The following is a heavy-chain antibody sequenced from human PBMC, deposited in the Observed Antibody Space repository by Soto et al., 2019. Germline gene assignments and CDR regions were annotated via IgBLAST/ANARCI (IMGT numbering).Heavy chain of an antibody. CDR3: AHSRNYDFWSGSLYYFDY. Sequence: SGPTLVNPTQTLTLTCTFSGFSLSTSGVGVGWIRQPPGKALEWLALIYWDDDKRYSPSLKSRLTITKDTSKNQVVLTMTNMDPVDTATYYCAHSRNYDFWSGSLYYFDYWGQGTLVTVSS. CDR1: GFSLSTSGVG. D-gene: IGHD3-3*01. CDR2: IYWDDDK. J-gene: IGHJ4*02. V-gene: IGHV2-5*02.